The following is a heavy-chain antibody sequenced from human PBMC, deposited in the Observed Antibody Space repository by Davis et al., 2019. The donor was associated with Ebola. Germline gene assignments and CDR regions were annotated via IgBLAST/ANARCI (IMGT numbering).Heavy chain of an antibody. V-gene: IGHV4-34*01. Sequence: SETLSLTCAVYGGSFSAYYWSWIRQPPGQGLEWIGEINYDGSTNYNPSLKSRVTISVDTSKNQFSLKLSSVTAADTAVYYCARGRRGYPPTSNFDYWGQGTLVTVSS. CDR1: GGSFSAYY. D-gene: IGHD2-2*01. J-gene: IGHJ4*02. CDR2: INYDGST. CDR3: ARGRRGYPPTSNFDY.